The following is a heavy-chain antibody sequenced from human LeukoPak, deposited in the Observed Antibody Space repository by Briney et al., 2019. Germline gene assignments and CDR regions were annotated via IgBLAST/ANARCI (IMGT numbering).Heavy chain of an antibody. V-gene: IGHV4-39*07. D-gene: IGHD2-21*01. Sequence: PSETLSLTCTVSGGSVTSTSYYWGWIRQPPGKGLEWFGSINYSGSTYYNPSLKSRVTISVDTSKNQFSLKLSSVTAADTAVYYCARRALIRGDPTYNWFDPGAREPWSPSPQ. CDR1: GGSVTSTSYY. CDR3: ARRALIRGDPTYNWFDP. J-gene: IGHJ5*02. CDR2: INYSGST.